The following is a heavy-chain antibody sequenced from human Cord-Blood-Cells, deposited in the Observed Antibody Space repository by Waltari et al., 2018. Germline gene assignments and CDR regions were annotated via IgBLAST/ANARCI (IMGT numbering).Heavy chain of an antibody. J-gene: IGHJ4*02. V-gene: IGHV4-39*01. CDR2: IYYRGGT. D-gene: IGHD2-15*01. CDR3: ARHCSGGSCFDY. CDR1: GGSISSSSYD. Sequence: QLQLQASAPGLVKPSGTASPPCTVSGGSISSSSYDRGCIRQPPGKGLEWIGGIYYRGGTYYNPSLKSRVTISVDTSKNQFSLKLSSVTAADTAVYYCARHCSGGSCFDYWGQGTLVTVSS.